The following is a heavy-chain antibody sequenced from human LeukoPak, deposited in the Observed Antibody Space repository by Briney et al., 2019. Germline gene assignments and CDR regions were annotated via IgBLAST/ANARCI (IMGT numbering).Heavy chain of an antibody. J-gene: IGHJ4*02. CDR3: ARGRLVVTGVDY. CDR1: GFTFDDYA. Sequence: PGGSLRLSCAASGFTFDDYAMHWVRQAPGKGLEYVSTISSNGGSTYYANSVKGRFTISRDNSKNTLYLQMGSLRAEDMAVYYCARGRLVVTGVDYWGQGTLVTVSS. CDR2: ISSNGGST. V-gene: IGHV3-64*01. D-gene: IGHD3-22*01.